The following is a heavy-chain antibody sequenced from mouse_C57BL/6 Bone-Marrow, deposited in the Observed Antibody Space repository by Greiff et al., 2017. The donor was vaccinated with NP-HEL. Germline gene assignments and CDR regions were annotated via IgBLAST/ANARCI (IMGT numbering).Heavy chain of an antibody. CDR2: ISNGGGST. CDR1: GFTFSDYY. V-gene: IGHV5-12*01. D-gene: IGHD2-4*01. CDR3: ARHRDYYDYDEGYFDV. J-gene: IGHJ1*03. Sequence: EVKLVESGGGLVQPGGSLKLSCAASGFTFSDYYMYWVRQTPEKRLAWVAYISNGGGSTYYPDTVKGRFTISRDNAKNTLYLQMSRLKSEDTAMYYCARHRDYYDYDEGYFDVWGTGTTVTVSS.